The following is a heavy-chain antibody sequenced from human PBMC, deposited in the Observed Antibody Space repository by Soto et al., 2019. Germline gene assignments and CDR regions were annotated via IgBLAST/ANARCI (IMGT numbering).Heavy chain of an antibody. Sequence: SETLSLTCAVYGGSFSGYYWSWIRQPPGKGLEWIGEINHSGSTNYNPSLKSRVTISVDTSKNQFSLKLSSVTAADTTVYYCARGQTTGYNWNYYYYYGMDVWGQGTTVTVSS. V-gene: IGHV4-34*01. CDR1: GGSFSGYY. CDR3: ARGQTTGYNWNYYYYYGMDV. CDR2: INHSGST. D-gene: IGHD1-20*01. J-gene: IGHJ6*02.